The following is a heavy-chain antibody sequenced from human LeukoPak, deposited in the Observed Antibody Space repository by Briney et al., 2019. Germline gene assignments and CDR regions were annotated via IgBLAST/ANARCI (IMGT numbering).Heavy chain of an antibody. Sequence: EASVKVSCKASGYTFTSYGISWVRQAPGQGLEWMGWISAYNGNTNYAQKLQGRVTMTTDTSTSTAYMELSSLRSEDTAVYYCARDQGWDGVLPLIAAHPGTAKALDYWGQGTLVTVSS. J-gene: IGHJ4*02. CDR1: GYTFTSYG. D-gene: IGHD6-13*01. V-gene: IGHV1-18*01. CDR2: ISAYNGNT. CDR3: ARDQGWDGVLPLIAAHPGTAKALDY.